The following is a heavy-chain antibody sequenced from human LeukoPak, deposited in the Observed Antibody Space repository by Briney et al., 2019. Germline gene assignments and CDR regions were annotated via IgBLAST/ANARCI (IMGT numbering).Heavy chain of an antibody. D-gene: IGHD6-19*01. V-gene: IGHV3-48*03. CDR2: LSSSGSAF. Sequence: PGGSLTLSCEDSGFTFRSYEMNWVRQAPGKGLEWIAYLSSSGSAFSYADSVKGRLTISRDNSKNTLYLRMSSLRDEDAAVYYCARGQSYYYYMGVWGKGTTVTISS. J-gene: IGHJ6*03. CDR1: GFTFRSYE. CDR3: ARGQSYYYYMGV.